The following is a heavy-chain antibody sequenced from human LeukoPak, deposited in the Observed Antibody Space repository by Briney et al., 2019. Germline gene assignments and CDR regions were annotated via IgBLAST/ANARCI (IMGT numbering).Heavy chain of an antibody. CDR2: ISYDGSNK. V-gene: IGHV3-30*04. CDR1: GFTFSSYA. CDR3: ARDQSTVAERGVIDY. Sequence: PWGSLRLSCAASGFTFSSYAMHWVRQAPGKGLEWVAVISYDGSNKYYADSVKGRFTISRDNSKNTLYLQMNSLRAEDTAVYYCARDQSTVAERGVIDYWGQGTLVTVSS. D-gene: IGHD6-19*01. J-gene: IGHJ4*02.